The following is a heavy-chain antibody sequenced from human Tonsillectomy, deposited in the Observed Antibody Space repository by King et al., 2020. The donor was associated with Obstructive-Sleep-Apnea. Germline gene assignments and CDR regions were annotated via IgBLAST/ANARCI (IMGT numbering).Heavy chain of an antibody. V-gene: IGHV4-39*07. Sequence: QLQESGPGLVKPSETLSLTCTVSGGSISSSSYYWGWIRQPPGKGLEGIGSIYYSGSTYYNPSLKSRVTISVDTSKNQFSLKLSSVTAADTAVYYWARCVKTMIVVVITDYFDYWGQGTLVTVSS. CDR1: GGSISSSSYY. CDR2: IYYSGST. D-gene: IGHD3-22*01. CDR3: ARCVKTMIVVVITDYFDY. J-gene: IGHJ4*02.